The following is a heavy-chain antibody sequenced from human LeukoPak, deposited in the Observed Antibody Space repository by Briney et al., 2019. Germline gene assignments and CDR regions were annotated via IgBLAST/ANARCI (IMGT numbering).Heavy chain of an antibody. CDR2: ISGSGGST. CDR1: GFTFSSYA. J-gene: IGHJ4*02. D-gene: IGHD1-26*01. Sequence: PGGSLRLSCAASGFTFSSYAMSWVRRAPGKGLEWVSAISGSGGSTYYADSVKGRFTISRENSKNTLYLQMNSLRAEDTAVYYCAKAEWELPRIIDYWGQGTLVTVSS. CDR3: AKAEWELPRIIDY. V-gene: IGHV3-23*01.